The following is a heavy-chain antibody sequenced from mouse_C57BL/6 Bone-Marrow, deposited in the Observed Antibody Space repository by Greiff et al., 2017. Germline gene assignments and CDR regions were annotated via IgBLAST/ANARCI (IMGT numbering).Heavy chain of an antibody. CDR3: ARREDIYYGSTYDMDY. J-gene: IGHJ4*01. CDR1: GYTFTSYW. CDR2: IFPGGGCT. D-gene: IGHD2-1*01. Sequence: VKLQQSGPELVRPGASVKISCKAPGYTFTSYWMQWVRQRPGQGLEWIGEIFPGGGCTYYNAKFKGKATLPVDTSSSTAYRQLSSLTSEDSAVYFGARREDIYYGSTYDMDYWGQGTSVTVSS. V-gene: IGHV1-56*01.